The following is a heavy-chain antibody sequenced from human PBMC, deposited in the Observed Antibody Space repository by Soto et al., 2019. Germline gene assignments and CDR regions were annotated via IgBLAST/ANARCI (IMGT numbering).Heavy chain of an antibody. CDR1: GFTFRNFV. Sequence: EVQLLESGGGMVQPGGSLRVSCAASGFTFRNFVMSWVRQAPGKGLAWVSAIRATGGETFYADSVKGRFTISRDNSKNTLYLQMNSLRDEDTALYFCAQDRGWGVVSPSHDYWGQGTLVTVSS. D-gene: IGHD2-21*01. J-gene: IGHJ4*02. V-gene: IGHV3-23*01. CDR2: IRATGGET. CDR3: AQDRGWGVVSPSHDY.